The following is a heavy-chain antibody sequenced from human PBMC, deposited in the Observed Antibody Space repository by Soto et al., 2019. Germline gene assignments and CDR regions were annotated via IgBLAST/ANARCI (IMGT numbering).Heavy chain of an antibody. CDR1: GYTFTGYY. J-gene: IGHJ5*01. Sequence: QVQLVQSGAEVKKPGASVKVSCKASGYTFTGYYMHWVRQAPGQGLEWMGWINPNNEDTKYAQRFQGRVTVTRDTSSSTVYMELRRLTSDDTAVYYCEREEKNGFDSWGQGTLVTVSS. V-gene: IGHV1-2*02. CDR3: EREEKNGFDS. CDR2: INPNNEDT.